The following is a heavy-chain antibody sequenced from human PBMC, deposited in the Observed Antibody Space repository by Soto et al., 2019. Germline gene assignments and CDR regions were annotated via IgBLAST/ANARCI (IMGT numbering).Heavy chain of an antibody. CDR2: ITSHGDNT. CDR3: VKGNQLLRHYFEF. D-gene: IGHD2-15*01. CDR1: EITFRDYA. J-gene: IGHJ4*01. V-gene: IGHV3-64D*08. Sequence: GWSLSLSCSVSEITFRDYAMHSVRQAPGRGLKYVSGITSHGDNTWHADSVNDRFTIYRDNSDDTLHLQMSSLRVEDPSRCYCVKGNQLLRHYFEFWGPGTLVNVSS.